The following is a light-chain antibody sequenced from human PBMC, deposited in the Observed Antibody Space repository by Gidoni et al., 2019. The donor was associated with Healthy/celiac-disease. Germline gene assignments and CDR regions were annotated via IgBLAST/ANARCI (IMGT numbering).Light chain of an antibody. CDR1: QSISSY. J-gene: IGKJ2*01. Sequence: DIQLTQSPSSLSASVGDRVTITYRASQSISSYLNWYQQKPWKAPKLLIYAASSLQSGGPSRFSGSGSGTDFTLTISRLQPEDFATYYCQQSYSNPYTFGQGTKLEIK. CDR2: AAS. CDR3: QQSYSNPYT. V-gene: IGKV1-39*01.